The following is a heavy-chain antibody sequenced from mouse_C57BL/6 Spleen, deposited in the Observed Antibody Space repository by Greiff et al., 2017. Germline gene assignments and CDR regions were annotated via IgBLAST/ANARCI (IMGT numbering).Heavy chain of an antibody. Sequence: VQLQQPGAELVMPGASVKLSCKASGYTFTSYWMHWVKQRPGQGLEWIGEIDPSDSYTNYNQKFKGKSTLTVDKSSSTAYMQLSSLTSEDSAVYYCARGKIYFDYWGQGTTLTVSS. CDR3: ARGKIYFDY. CDR2: IDPSDSYT. J-gene: IGHJ2*01. CDR1: GYTFTSYW. V-gene: IGHV1-69*01.